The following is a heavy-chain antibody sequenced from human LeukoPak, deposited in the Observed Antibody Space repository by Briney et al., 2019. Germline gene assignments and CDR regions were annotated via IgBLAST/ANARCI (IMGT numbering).Heavy chain of an antibody. D-gene: IGHD3-22*01. CDR1: GYTFTGYY. CDR2: INPNSGGT. CDR3: ARAEPNYYDSSGSLPDY. J-gene: IGHJ4*02. Sequence: ASVKVSCKASGYTFTGYYMHWVRQAPGQGLEWMGWINPNSGGTNYAQKFQGRVTMTRDTSISTAYMELSRLRSDDTAVYYCARAEPNYYDSSGSLPDYWGQGTLVTVS. V-gene: IGHV1-2*02.